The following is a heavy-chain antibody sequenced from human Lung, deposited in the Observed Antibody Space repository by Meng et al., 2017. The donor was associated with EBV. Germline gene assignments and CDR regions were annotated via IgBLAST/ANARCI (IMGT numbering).Heavy chain of an antibody. D-gene: IGHD5-12*01. J-gene: IGHJ4*02. CDR2: ISHSGTT. Sequence: VRLQEPGPGTASPSEPLSLTCAVSGGSVSSGGYYWTWIRQPPGKGLEWIGEISHSGTTNYTPSLKSRVTISVDKSKNQFSMKLTSVTAADTAVYYCARIEGYDRLYYFGQWGRGTLVTVSS. CDR3: ARIEGYDRLYYFGQ. V-gene: IGHV4-61*08. CDR1: GGSVSSGGYY.